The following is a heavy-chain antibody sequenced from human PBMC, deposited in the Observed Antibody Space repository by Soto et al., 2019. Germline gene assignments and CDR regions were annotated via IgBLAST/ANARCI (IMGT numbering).Heavy chain of an antibody. V-gene: IGHV4-59*01. Sequence: SETLSLTXTVSGDSISSYFWTWIRQPPGKALEWIGYMFHSGRTNYNPSLTSRVTMSADTSNNQFSLTLTSVTAADTAVYYCAKAVKYYDSTGYDAFAVGGQGIMVTVS. J-gene: IGHJ3*01. CDR1: GDSISSYF. CDR2: MFHSGRT. CDR3: AKAVKYYDSTGYDAFAV. D-gene: IGHD3-22*01.